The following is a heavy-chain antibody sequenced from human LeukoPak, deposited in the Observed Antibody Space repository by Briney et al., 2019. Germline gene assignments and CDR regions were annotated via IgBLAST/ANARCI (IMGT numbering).Heavy chain of an antibody. J-gene: IGHJ4*02. CDR2: ISYDGSHK. D-gene: IGHD4-17*01. CDR1: GFTFTTYV. CDR3: AKGLRSDYGDYGSLFDY. Sequence: GGPLRLSCAASGFTFTTYVTHWVRQAPGTGLEWVAVISYDGSHKYYVDSVKGRFTLSRDNSKNTLYVQMHSLIHKDTADTYFAKGLRSDYGDYGSLFDYWGQGTLVTVSS. V-gene: IGHV3-30*18.